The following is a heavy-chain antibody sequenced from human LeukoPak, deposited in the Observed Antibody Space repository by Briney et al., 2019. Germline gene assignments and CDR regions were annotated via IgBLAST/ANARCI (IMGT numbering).Heavy chain of an antibody. CDR1: GFTFTDYS. CDR2: IGIDSGNT. CDR3: ARDYKYAFDN. J-gene: IGHJ4*02. Sequence: GGSLRLSCAASGFTFTDYSMNWVRQAPGKGLEWISYIGIDSGNTNYADSVKGRFTISGDKAKNSLYLQMNSLLVEDTAVYYCARDYKYAFDNWGQGTLVTVSS. V-gene: IGHV3-48*01. D-gene: IGHD5-24*01.